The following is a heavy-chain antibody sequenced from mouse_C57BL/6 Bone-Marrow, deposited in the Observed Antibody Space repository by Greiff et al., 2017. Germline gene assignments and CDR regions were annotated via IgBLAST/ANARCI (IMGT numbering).Heavy chain of an antibody. CDR3: ARHYYGSSYDAMDY. CDR1: GYTFTSYW. CDR2: IDPSDSYT. D-gene: IGHD1-1*01. J-gene: IGHJ4*01. V-gene: IGHV1-69*01. Sequence: VQLQQPGAELVMPGASVKLSCKASGYTFTSYWMHWVKQRPGQGLEWIGEIDPSDSYTNYNQKFKGKSTLTVDKSSSTAYMQLSSLTSEDSAVYYCARHYYGSSYDAMDYWGQGTSVTVSS.